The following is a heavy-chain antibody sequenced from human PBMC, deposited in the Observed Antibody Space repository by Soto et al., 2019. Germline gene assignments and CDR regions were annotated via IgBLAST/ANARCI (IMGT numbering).Heavy chain of an antibody. J-gene: IGHJ5*02. CDR3: AILSSVPTATLHWFDP. CDR1: GFAFSAYT. V-gene: IGHV3-23*01. Sequence: EVQVLESGGGLVQPGGSLRLSCVASGFAFSAYTLSWVRQAPGKGLEWVSTFSGNDGGTFYADSVKGRFTMSRDNSKNTPHLQINHWRPEDTAVSDCAILSSVPTATLHWFDPWGQGTPVTVSS. CDR2: FSGNDGGT. D-gene: IGHD3-10*01.